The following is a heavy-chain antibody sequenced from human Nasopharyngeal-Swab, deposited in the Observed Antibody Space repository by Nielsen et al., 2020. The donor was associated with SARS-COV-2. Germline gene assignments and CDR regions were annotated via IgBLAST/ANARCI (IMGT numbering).Heavy chain of an antibody. CDR1: GGTFSSYA. Sequence: ASVKVSCKASGGTFSSYAISWVRQAPGQGLEWMGWISAYNGNTNYAQKLQGRVTMTTDTSTSTAYMELRSLRSDDTAVYYCAREVYYYYYYMDVWGKGTTVTVSS. CDR3: AREVYYYYYYMDV. J-gene: IGHJ6*03. V-gene: IGHV1-18*01. CDR2: ISAYNGNT.